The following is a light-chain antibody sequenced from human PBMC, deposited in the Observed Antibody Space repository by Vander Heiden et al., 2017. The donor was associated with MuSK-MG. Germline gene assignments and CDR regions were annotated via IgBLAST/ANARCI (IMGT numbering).Light chain of an antibody. CDR1: QSVLYSSKRRNY. CDR2: WAS. Sequence: DIVMTQSPDSLAVSLGERATINCKSSQSVLYSSKRRNYLAWYQQKAGQPPRLLIYWASIREFGVPDRFSGSGSGRYFSLTISSLQPEDVAVYYCQQSYTTPYTFGQGTRLEIK. J-gene: IGKJ2*01. CDR3: QQSYTTPYT. V-gene: IGKV4-1*01.